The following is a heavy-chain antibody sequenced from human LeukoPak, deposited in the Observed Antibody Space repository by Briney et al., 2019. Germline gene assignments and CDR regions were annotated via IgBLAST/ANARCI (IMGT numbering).Heavy chain of an antibody. J-gene: IGHJ4*02. CDR2: ISYDGSNK. D-gene: IGHD5-18*01. Sequence: PGRSLRLSCAASGFTFSSYAMHWVRQAPGKGLEWVAVISYDGSNKYYADSVKGRFTISRDNSKNTLYLQTNSLRAEDTAVYYCARGGGYSYGYYFDYWGQGTLVTVSS. CDR1: GFTFSSYA. CDR3: ARGGGYSYGYYFDY. V-gene: IGHV3-30-3*01.